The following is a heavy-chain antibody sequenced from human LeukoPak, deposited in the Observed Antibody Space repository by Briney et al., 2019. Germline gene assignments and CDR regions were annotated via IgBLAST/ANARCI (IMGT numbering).Heavy chain of an antibody. Sequence: PGGSLRLSCAASGFIFSSYWMSWVRQAPGKGLEWVANINQDGSERYYVDSVKGRFTISRDNAKNSVYLQMDSLRVDDTAVYYCARFGYTANWKFDYWGQGTLVIVSS. J-gene: IGHJ4*02. D-gene: IGHD1-1*01. CDR1: GFIFSSYW. CDR3: ARFGYTANWKFDY. CDR2: INQDGSER. V-gene: IGHV3-7*03.